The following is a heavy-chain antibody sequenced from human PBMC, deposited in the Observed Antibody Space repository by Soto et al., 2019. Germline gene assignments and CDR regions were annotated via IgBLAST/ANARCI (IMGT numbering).Heavy chain of an antibody. CDR2: IISKAYGGTT. D-gene: IGHD3-9*01. CDR3: TADYDILTGSIDY. CDR1: GXTCGDYS. V-gene: IGHV3-49*04. J-gene: IGHJ4*02. Sequence: PXGSLRFSCTASGXTCGDYSMSWVRQAPGKGLELVGFIISKAYGGTTEYAASFKGRFTISRDDSKRIAYLQMNSLKTDDTDLYYCTADYDILTGSIDYWGQGTLGTVSS.